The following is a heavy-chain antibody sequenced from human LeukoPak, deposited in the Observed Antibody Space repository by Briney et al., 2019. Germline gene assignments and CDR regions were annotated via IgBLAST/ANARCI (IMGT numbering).Heavy chain of an antibody. J-gene: IGHJ4*02. CDR3: ARDFFARGQNYDSGRVGPTDY. D-gene: IGHD3-16*01. Sequence: ASVKVSCKASGYTFTGYYMHWVRQAPGQGLEWMGWINTNSGGTTYTQKFQGRVTMTRDTSISTVSMELRNLRSDDTAVYYCARDFFARGQNYDSGRVGPTDYWGQGSLVIVSS. CDR2: INTNSGGT. V-gene: IGHV1-2*02. CDR1: GYTFTGYY.